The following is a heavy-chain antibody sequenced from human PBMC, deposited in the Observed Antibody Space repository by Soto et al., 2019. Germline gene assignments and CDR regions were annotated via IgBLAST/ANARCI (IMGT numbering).Heavy chain of an antibody. Sequence: PGGSLRLSCAASGFTFSSYVMHWVRQAPGKGLEWVALIWYDGTKQYYADSVKGRFTISRDNSKNTLYVQMNSLRAEDTAVYYCARDGTAMARGYYYYEMDVWGQGTTVTVYS. CDR2: IWYDGTKQ. CDR1: GFTFSSYV. D-gene: IGHD5-18*01. V-gene: IGHV3-33*01. CDR3: ARDGTAMARGYYYYEMDV. J-gene: IGHJ6*02.